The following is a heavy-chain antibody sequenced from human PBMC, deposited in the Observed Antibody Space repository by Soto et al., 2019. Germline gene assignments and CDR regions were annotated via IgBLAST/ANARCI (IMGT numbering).Heavy chain of an antibody. D-gene: IGHD3-3*01. Sequence: PGGSLRLSCAASGFTFSNAWMSWVRQAPGKGLEWVGRIKSKTDGGTTDYAAPVKGRFTISRDDSKNTLYLQMNSLKTEDTAVYYCTTRPWYYDFWSGYYVDDYWGQGTLVTVSS. CDR2: IKSKTDGGTT. J-gene: IGHJ4*02. CDR1: GFTFSNAW. CDR3: TTRPWYYDFWSGYYVDDY. V-gene: IGHV3-15*01.